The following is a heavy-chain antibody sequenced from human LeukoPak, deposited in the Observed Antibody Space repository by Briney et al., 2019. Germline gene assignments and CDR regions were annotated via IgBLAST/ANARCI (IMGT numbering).Heavy chain of an antibody. V-gene: IGHV4-59*01. D-gene: IGHD3-22*01. CDR1: GGSISSYY. J-gene: IGHJ4*02. CDR2: IYYSGST. CDR3: ARMDDYYDSSGLDY. Sequence: PSETLSLTCTVAGGSISSYYWSWIRQPPGKGLEWIGYIYYSGSTNYNPSLKRRVTISVDTSKNQFSLKLSSVTAADTAVYYCARMDDYYDSSGLDYWGQGTLVTVSS.